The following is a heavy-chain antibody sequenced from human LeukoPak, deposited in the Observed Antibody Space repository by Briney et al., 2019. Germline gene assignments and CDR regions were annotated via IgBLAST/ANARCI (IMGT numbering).Heavy chain of an antibody. J-gene: IGHJ5*02. CDR3: ASGRMDWFDP. Sequence: PSETLSLTCTVSDGSISSGGYYWSWIRQHPGKGLEWIGYIYYSGSTYYNPSLKSRVTISLDTSRNQFSLKLSSVTAADTAVYYCASGRMDWFDPWGQGTLVTVSS. CDR2: IYYSGST. V-gene: IGHV4-31*03. CDR1: DGSISSGGYY. D-gene: IGHD1-14*01.